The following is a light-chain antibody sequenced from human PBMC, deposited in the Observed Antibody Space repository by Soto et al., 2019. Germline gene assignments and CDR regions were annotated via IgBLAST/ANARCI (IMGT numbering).Light chain of an antibody. CDR1: SSDVGGYNY. Sequence: QSALTQPASVSGSPGQSITISCTGTSSDVGGYNYVSWYQQHPGKAPKLILYNVINRPSGISSRFSGSKSGNTASLTVSGLQAEDEADYYCCSYTCSTTWVFGGGTKVTVL. J-gene: IGLJ3*02. V-gene: IGLV2-14*03. CDR2: NVI. CDR3: CSYTCSTTWV.